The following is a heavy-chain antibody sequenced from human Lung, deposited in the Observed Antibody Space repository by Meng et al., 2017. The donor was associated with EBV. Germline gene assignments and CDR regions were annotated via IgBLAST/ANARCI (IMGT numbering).Heavy chain of an antibody. D-gene: IGHD3-22*01. CDR2: IYYTGST. CDR3: ASQYFYDSSGSPGYFQH. CDR1: GGSISNGGYY. J-gene: IGHJ1*01. V-gene: IGHV4-30-4*01. Sequence: QGQLQESGPGLVKPSQTLSLTCAASGGSISNGGYYWSWVRQPPGKGLEWIGYIYYTGSTYYNPSLKSRVTIAADTTKNLFFLNLSSVTAADTAVYFCASQYFYDSSGSPGYFQHWGQGTLVTVSS.